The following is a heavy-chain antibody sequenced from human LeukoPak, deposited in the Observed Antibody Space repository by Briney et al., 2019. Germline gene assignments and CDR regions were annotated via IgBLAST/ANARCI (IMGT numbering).Heavy chain of an antibody. J-gene: IGHJ4*02. Sequence: GGSLRLSCAASGFTFSSAWMSWVRQAPGQGLEWLGRIKTKTDGGTTDYAAPVKGRFTISRDNSKNTLYLLMNSLRAEDTAVYYCAKLITIFGVSINDYFDYWGQGTLVTVSS. CDR1: GFTFSSAW. CDR2: IKTKTDGGTT. CDR3: AKLITIFGVSINDYFDY. V-gene: IGHV3-15*01. D-gene: IGHD3-3*01.